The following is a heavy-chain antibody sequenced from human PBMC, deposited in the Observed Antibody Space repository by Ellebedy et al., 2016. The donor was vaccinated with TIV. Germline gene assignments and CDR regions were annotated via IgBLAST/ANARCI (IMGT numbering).Heavy chain of an antibody. D-gene: IGHD4-17*01. CDR3: ARRASYGDYAVQVNPWFDP. CDR2: IRQEGDEI. CDR1: GFNFRSYW. J-gene: IGHJ5*02. V-gene: IGHV3-7*01. Sequence: GESLKISCAASGFNFRSYWTTWVRQAPGKGLEWVAKIRQEGDEIYYVESVKGRFTISRDNAKSSLFLQMNSLRVEDTAVYYCARRASYGDYAVQVNPWFDPWGQGTLVTVSS.